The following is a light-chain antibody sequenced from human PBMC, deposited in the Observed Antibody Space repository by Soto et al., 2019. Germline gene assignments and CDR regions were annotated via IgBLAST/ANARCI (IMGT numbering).Light chain of an antibody. CDR1: QSISSY. CDR2: AAS. CDR3: QQSYNTPWT. Sequence: DIQMTQSPSSLSASVGDRVTITCRSSQSISSYFNWYQQKPGKAHKLLIYAASSLQSGVPSRFSGSGSGTDFTLTISSLQPEDFATYYCQQSYNTPWTFGQGTKVEIK. V-gene: IGKV1-39*01. J-gene: IGKJ1*01.